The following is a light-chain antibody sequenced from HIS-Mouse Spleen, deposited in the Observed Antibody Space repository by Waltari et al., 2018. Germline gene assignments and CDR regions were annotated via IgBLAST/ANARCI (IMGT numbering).Light chain of an antibody. J-gene: IGLJ2*01. Sequence: SYELTQPPSVSVSPGQTARITCSGDALPKKYAYWYQQKSGQAPVLVIYEDSKRPSGIPWGFSGSSSGTMATWTISGAQVEDEADYYCYSTDSSGNHRVFGGGTKLTVL. CDR1: ALPKKY. CDR3: YSTDSSGNHRV. CDR2: EDS. V-gene: IGLV3-10*01.